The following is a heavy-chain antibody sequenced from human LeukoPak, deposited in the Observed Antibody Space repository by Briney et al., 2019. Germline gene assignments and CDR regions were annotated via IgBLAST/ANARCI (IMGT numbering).Heavy chain of an antibody. Sequence: GGSLRLSCAASGFTFSDYYMSWIRQAPGKGLEWVAYITSSGDDIYYADSVKGRFTISRDNAKNALFLRMNSLRVEDTATYYCASDIVVTSGDFWGQGTLVSVSS. CDR3: ASDIVVTSGDF. CDR2: ITSSGDDI. D-gene: IGHD5-12*01. CDR1: GFTFSDYY. J-gene: IGHJ4*02. V-gene: IGHV3-11*01.